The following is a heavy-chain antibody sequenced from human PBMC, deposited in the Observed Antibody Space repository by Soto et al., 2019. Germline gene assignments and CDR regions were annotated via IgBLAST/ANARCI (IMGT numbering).Heavy chain of an antibody. Sequence: PSETLSLTCTVSGGSISSYYWSWIRQPPGKGLEWIGYIYYSGGTNYNPSLKSRVTISVDTSKNQFSLKLSSVTAADTAVYYCARGMLGYCTNGVCYTSQDYYYGMDVWGQGTTVTVSS. J-gene: IGHJ6*02. V-gene: IGHV4-59*01. CDR3: ARGMLGYCTNGVCYTSQDYYYGMDV. CDR2: IYYSGGT. CDR1: GGSISSYY. D-gene: IGHD2-8*01.